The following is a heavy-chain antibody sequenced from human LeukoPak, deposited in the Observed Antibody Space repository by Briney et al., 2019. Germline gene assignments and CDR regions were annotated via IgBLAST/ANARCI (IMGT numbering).Heavy chain of an antibody. CDR1: GGSIGIYY. J-gene: IGHJ4*02. D-gene: IGHD2-8*01. CDR3: ARVAMYEFFIDY. V-gene: IGHV4-4*07. CDR2: IYNSGRT. Sequence: PSETLSLTCTVSGGSIGIYYWSWIRQPAGKGLEWIGRIYNSGRTKYSPSLESRVTMSIDTSKNQFSLKLSSVSAADTAVYYCARVAMYEFFIDYWGQGTLVTVSS.